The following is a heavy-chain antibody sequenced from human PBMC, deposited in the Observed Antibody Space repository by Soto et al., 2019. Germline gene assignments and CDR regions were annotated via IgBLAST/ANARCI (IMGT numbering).Heavy chain of an antibody. V-gene: IGHV1-69*06. Sequence: SVKVSCKASGDTFSSYAIRWVRQAPGQGLEWMGGIIPIFGTANYAQKFKGRVTITADKSTSTAYMELISLRSEDTAMYYCARGWYYYDSSGYAFDYWGQGTQVTVSS. CDR2: IIPIFGTA. CDR3: ARGWYYYDSSGYAFDY. D-gene: IGHD3-22*01. CDR1: GDTFSSYA. J-gene: IGHJ4*02.